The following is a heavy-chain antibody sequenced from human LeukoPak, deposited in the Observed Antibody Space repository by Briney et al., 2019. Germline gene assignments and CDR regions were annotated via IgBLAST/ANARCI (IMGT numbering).Heavy chain of an antibody. D-gene: IGHD3-10*01. V-gene: IGHV4-38-2*02. CDR3: ARADPLRWFGELFLLDY. J-gene: IGHJ4*02. CDR2: IYHSGST. CDR1: GYSISSGYY. Sequence: SETLSLTCTVSGYSISSGYYWGWIRQPPGKGLEWIGSIYHSGSTYYNPSLKSRVTISVDTSKNQFSLKLSSVTAADTAVYYCARADPLRWFGELFLLDYWGQGTLVTVSS.